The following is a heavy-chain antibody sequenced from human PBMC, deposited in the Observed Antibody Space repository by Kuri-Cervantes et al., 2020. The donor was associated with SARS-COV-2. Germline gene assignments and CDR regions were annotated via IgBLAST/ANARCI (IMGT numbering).Heavy chain of an antibody. V-gene: IGHV1-8*01. CDR3: ALGYWGSGYPRNYYYMDV. Sequence: ASVKVSCKASGYSFSSYDINWVRQAAGQGLEWMGWLNPDTGNTGNAKEFQGRVTMTTDTSINTAYMELSSLRSEDTAVYYCALGYWGSGYPRNYYYMDVWGKGTTVTVSS. CDR2: LNPDTGNT. D-gene: IGHD3-22*01. J-gene: IGHJ6*03. CDR1: GYSFSSYD.